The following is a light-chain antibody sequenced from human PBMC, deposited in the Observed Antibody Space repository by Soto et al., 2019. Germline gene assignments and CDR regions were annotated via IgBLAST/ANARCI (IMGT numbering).Light chain of an antibody. Sequence: QSEVTQPPSVSGTPGQRVTIFCSGRRSNIGSNLVYWYQQLPGTAPKLLIFSNDQRPSGVPDRFSGSRSGTSASLAISGLRSEDEGDYYCAAWDDSLSGVVFGGGTKLTVL. V-gene: IGLV1-47*02. J-gene: IGLJ2*01. CDR3: AAWDDSLSGVV. CDR1: RSNIGSNL. CDR2: SND.